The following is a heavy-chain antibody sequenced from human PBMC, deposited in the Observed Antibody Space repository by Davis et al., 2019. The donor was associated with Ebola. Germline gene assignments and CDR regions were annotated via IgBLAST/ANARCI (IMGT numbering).Heavy chain of an antibody. J-gene: IGHJ6*03. D-gene: IGHD2-2*01. Sequence: GESLKISCAASGFTVSDYYMSWVRQAPGKGLEWVGRTKSKTDGGTTDYAAPVKGRFTISRDDSKTTLYLQMNSLKTEDTAVYYCTTNLVPAATRGVYYYYYYMDVWGKGTTVTVSS. CDR1: GFTVSDYY. CDR2: TKSKTDGGTT. CDR3: TTNLVPAATRGVYYYYYYMDV. V-gene: IGHV3-15*01.